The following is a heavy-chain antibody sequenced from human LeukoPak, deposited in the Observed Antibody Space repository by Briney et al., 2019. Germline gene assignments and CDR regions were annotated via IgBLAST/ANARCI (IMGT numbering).Heavy chain of an antibody. D-gene: IGHD1-1*01. CDR1: GFDFTTYW. CDR3: ARPRTTGTTSAFDI. J-gene: IGHJ3*02. V-gene: IGHV5-51*01. CDR2: IWPRDSDT. Sequence: GESLKISCKGSGFDFTTYWVTWVRQMPGKGLEWMGTIWPRDSDTRYSPSFQGQVTISADKSISTAYLHWNSLKAPDTAIYYCARPRTTGTTSAFDIWGRGTMVSVSS.